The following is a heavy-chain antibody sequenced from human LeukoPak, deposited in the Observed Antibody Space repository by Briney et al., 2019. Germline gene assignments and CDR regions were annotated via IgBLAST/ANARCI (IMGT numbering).Heavy chain of an antibody. CDR1: GGSFSGYY. CDR2: INHSGST. V-gene: IGHV4-34*01. D-gene: IGHD6-19*01. CDR3: ASSWFAVGGTETNWFDP. J-gene: IGHJ5*02. Sequence: PSETLSLTCAVYGGSFSGYYWSWIRQSPGKGLEWIGEINHSGSTNFNPSLKSRVTISLDTSKNQFSLKLSSVTAADTALYHCASSWFAVGGTETNWFDPWGQGTLVTVSS.